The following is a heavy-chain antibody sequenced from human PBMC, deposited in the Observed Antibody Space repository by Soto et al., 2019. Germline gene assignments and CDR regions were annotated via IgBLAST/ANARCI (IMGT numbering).Heavy chain of an antibody. D-gene: IGHD2-2*02. CDR2: ISAYNGNT. Sequence: ASVKVSCKASGYTFTSYGISWVRQAPGQGLEWMGWISAYNGNTNYAQKLQGRVTMTTDTSTSTAYMELRSLRSDDTAVYYCARAFVVVPAAIGNWFDPWGQGTLVTVSS. V-gene: IGHV1-18*01. CDR1: GYTFTSYG. J-gene: IGHJ5*02. CDR3: ARAFVVVPAAIGNWFDP.